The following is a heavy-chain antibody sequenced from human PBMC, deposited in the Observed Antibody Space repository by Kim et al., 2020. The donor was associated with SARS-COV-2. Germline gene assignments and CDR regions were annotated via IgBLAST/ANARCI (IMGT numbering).Heavy chain of an antibody. CDR1: GYTLTELS. CDR3: ATLDSSGYYKEYYFDY. CDR2: FDPEDGET. D-gene: IGHD3-22*01. Sequence: ASVKVSCKVSGYTLTELSMHWVRQAPGKGLEWMGVFDPEDGETIYAQKFQGRVTMTEDTSTDTAYMDLSSLRSEDTAVYYCATLDSSGYYKEYYFDYWGQGTLVTVSS. V-gene: IGHV1-24*01. J-gene: IGHJ4*02.